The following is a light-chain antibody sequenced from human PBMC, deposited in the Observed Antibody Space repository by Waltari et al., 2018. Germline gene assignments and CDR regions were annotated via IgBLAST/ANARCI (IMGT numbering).Light chain of an antibody. CDR1: SSDVGGYNY. CDR3: RSFTSSNSWV. J-gene: IGLJ3*02. V-gene: IGLV2-14*03. Sequence: QSALTQPASVSGSPGQSITISCTGTSSDVGGYNYASWSQQHPGKAPKLMIYDVSNRPSGVSNRFSGSKSGNTASLTISGLQAEDEADYYCRSFTSSNSWVFGGGTKLTVL. CDR2: DVS.